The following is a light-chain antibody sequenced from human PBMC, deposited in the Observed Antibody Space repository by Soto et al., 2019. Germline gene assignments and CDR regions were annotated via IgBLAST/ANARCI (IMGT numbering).Light chain of an antibody. CDR1: QSITST. Sequence: EVVMTQSPSTLSVSPGERVTLSCRASQSITSTLAWYQQKTGQAPRLLLYDSVTMHTGIPSRFSGSGSGTEDTPIISSLQSEDVAVYYCQQYNKWPPFTFGQGTRL. CDR2: DSV. V-gene: IGKV3-15*01. J-gene: IGKJ5*01. CDR3: QQYNKWPPFT.